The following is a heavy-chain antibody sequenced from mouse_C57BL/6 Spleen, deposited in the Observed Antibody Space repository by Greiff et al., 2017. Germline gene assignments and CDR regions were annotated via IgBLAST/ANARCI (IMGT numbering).Heavy chain of an antibody. J-gene: IGHJ2*01. V-gene: IGHV1-15*01. CDR2: IDPETGGT. CDR1: GFTFTDYE. D-gene: IGHD1-1*01. CDR3: TIGSSYVDY. Sequence: VHLVESGAELVRPGASVTLSCKASGFTFTDYEMHWVKQTPVHGLEWIGAIDPETGGTAYNQKFKGKAILTADKSSSTAYMELRSLTSEDSAVYYCTIGSSYVDYWGQGTTLTVSS.